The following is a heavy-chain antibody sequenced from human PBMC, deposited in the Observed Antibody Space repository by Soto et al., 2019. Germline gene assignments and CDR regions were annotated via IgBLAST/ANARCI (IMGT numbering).Heavy chain of an antibody. J-gene: IGHJ4*02. Sequence: SVKVSCKASGGTFSSYAISWVRQAPGQGLEWMGGIIPIFGTANYAQKFQGRVTITADESTSTAYMELSSLRSEDTAVYYCASKRGYSYGPGKGAFDYWGQGTLVTVSS. CDR3: ASKRGYSYGPGKGAFDY. D-gene: IGHD5-18*01. CDR2: IIPIFGTA. CDR1: GGTFSSYA. V-gene: IGHV1-69*13.